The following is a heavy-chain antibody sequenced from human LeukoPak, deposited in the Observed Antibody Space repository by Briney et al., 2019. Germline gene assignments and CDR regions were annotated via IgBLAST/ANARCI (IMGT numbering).Heavy chain of an antibody. J-gene: IGHJ4*02. CDR3: ARVDNYGGNPPDY. Sequence: PGGSLRLSCAASGFTFNSYTMYWVRQAPGKGLEWVSSISSSTSYIYYADSVKGRFTISRDNAKNSLYLQMKSLRAEDTAVYYCARVDNYGGNPPDYWGQGTLVTVSS. V-gene: IGHV3-21*01. CDR2: ISSSTSYI. D-gene: IGHD4-23*01. CDR1: GFTFNSYT.